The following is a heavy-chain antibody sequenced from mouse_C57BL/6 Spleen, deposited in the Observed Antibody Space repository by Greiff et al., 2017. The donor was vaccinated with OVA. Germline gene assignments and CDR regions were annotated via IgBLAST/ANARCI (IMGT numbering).Heavy chain of an antibody. CDR2: INPSTGGT. V-gene: IGHV1-42*01. CDR1: GYSFTGYY. Sequence: VQLQQSGPELVKPGASVKISCKASGYSFTGYYMNWVKQSPEKSLEWIGEINPSTGGTTYNQKFKAKATLTVDKSSSTAYMQLKSLTSEDSAVYYCARWITTVVEWGQGTLVTVSA. D-gene: IGHD1-1*01. CDR3: ARWITTVVE. J-gene: IGHJ3*02.